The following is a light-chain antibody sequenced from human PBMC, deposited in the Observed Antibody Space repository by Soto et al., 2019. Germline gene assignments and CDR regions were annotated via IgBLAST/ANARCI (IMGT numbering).Light chain of an antibody. Sequence: DIQMTQSPPILSVSVGDRVTITCRASQSISNSLAWYQQRPGTXPXXLIYDASTLENGVPSRLSGSGSGTEFTLTISSLQPDDYATYDCQHYSYYRTFGQGTKVDI. V-gene: IGKV1-5*01. CDR1: QSISNS. J-gene: IGKJ1*01. CDR2: DAS. CDR3: QHYSYYRT.